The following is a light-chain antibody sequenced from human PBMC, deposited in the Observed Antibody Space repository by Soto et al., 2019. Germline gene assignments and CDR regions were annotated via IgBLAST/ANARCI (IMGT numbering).Light chain of an antibody. Sequence: DIQMTQSPSSLSASVGDRVTITCQASQDISNYLNWYQHKTGKAPKLLIYDASNLETGVPSRFSGSGSGTQFTFTISSLQPEDIATYYCQHYDTLPQVTFGGGTKVEIK. CDR3: QHYDTLPQVT. V-gene: IGKV1-33*01. CDR1: QDISNY. CDR2: DAS. J-gene: IGKJ4*01.